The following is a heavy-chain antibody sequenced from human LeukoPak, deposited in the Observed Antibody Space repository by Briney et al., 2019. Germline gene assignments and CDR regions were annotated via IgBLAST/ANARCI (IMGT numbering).Heavy chain of an antibody. CDR1: GFTFDDYD. Sequence: GGSLRLSCAASGFTFDDYDMSWVRQVPGKGLEWVCGLNWNGVSTGYADSVKGRFTISRDNAKNFLYLQMNNVTVEDTAVYYCAREFRLWKTFDMWGQGTMVTVSS. J-gene: IGHJ3*02. CDR3: AREFRLWKTFDM. D-gene: IGHD2-21*01. CDR2: LNWNGVST. V-gene: IGHV3-20*04.